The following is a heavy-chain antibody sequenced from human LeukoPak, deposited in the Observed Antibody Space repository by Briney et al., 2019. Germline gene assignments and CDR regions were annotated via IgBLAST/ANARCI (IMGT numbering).Heavy chain of an antibody. CDR3: ARGFDYYDSSGYYYMDV. D-gene: IGHD3-22*01. CDR2: IYYSGST. Sequence: SQTLSLTCTVSGGSISSGGYYWSWIRQHPGTGLEWLGYIYYSGSTYYNPSLKSRVTISVDTSKNQFSLKLSSATAADTAVYYCARGFDYYDSSGYYYMDVGGKGTTVTVP. V-gene: IGHV4-31*03. J-gene: IGHJ6*03. CDR1: GGSISSGGYY.